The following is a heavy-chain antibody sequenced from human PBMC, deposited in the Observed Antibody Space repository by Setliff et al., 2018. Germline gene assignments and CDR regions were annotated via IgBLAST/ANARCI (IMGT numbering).Heavy chain of an antibody. V-gene: IGHV1-69*06. CDR2: IIPIFGTA. Sequence: ASVKVSCKDSGYTFSTYGISWVRQAPGQGLEWMGGIIPIFGTANYAQKFQGRVTITADKSTSTAYMELSSLRSEDTAVYYCARELPRTIFGVVIDYWGQGTLVTVSS. J-gene: IGHJ4*02. D-gene: IGHD3-3*01. CDR3: ARELPRTIFGVVIDY. CDR1: GYTFSTYG.